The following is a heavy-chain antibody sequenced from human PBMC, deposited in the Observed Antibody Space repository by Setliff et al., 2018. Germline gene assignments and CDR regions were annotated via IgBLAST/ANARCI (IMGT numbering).Heavy chain of an antibody. D-gene: IGHD6-13*01. CDR1: GGSFNNYP. Sequence: RASVKVSCKASGGSFNNYPISWVRQAPGHGLEWMGGIIPLFRTGKYAQKFQGRVTISADESTSTAYMELSSLRLDDTAVYYCARAGSAAAGRKGVFEYWGQGSLVTVSS. V-gene: IGHV1-69*13. CDR2: IIPLFRTG. CDR3: ARAGSAAAGRKGVFEY. J-gene: IGHJ4*02.